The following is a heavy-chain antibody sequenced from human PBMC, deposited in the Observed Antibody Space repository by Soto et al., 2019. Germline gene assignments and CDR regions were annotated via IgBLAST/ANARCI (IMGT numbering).Heavy chain of an antibody. J-gene: IGHJ4*02. D-gene: IGHD5-18*01. Sequence: GASVKVSCKASGGTFSSYAISWVRQAPGQGLEWMGGIIPIFGTANYAQKFQGRVTITADESTSTAYMELSSLRSEDTAVYYCPRDRPPPIQLWPSFDYWGQGTLVTAS. CDR2: IIPIFGTA. V-gene: IGHV1-69*13. CDR3: PRDRPPPIQLWPSFDY. CDR1: GGTFSSYA.